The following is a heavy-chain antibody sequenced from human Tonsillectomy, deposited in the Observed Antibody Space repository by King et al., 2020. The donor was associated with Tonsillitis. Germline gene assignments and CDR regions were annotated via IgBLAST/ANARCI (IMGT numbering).Heavy chain of an antibody. CDR1: GFTFSSYG. J-gene: IGHJ6*02. CDR3: AKDLHSDSSCYYHYYYYGMDV. Sequence: VQLVESGGGVVQPGRSLRLSCAASGFTFSSYGMHWVRQAPGKGLEWVAVISYDGSNKYYADSVKGRFTISRDNSKKTLYLQMNSLRAEDTAVYYCAKDLHSDSSCYYHYYYYGMDVWGQGTTVTVSS. CDR2: ISYDGSNK. V-gene: IGHV3-30*18. D-gene: IGHD3-22*01.